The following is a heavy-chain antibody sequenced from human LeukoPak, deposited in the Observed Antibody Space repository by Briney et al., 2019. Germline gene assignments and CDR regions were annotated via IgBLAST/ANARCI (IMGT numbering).Heavy chain of an antibody. CDR2: ISGSGGRT. V-gene: IGHV3-23*01. CDR3: ARDLKGQQLRIFGAFDI. Sequence: GGSLRLSCAASGFTLSSYAMSWVRQAPGKGLEWVSGISGSGGRTDYADSVKGRFTISRDNAKNSLYLQMNSLRAEDTAVYYCARDLKGQQLRIFGAFDIWGQGTMVTVSS. D-gene: IGHD6-13*01. CDR1: GFTLSSYA. J-gene: IGHJ3*02.